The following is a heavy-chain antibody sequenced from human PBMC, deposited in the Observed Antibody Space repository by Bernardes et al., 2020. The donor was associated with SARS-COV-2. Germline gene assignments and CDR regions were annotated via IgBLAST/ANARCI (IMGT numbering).Heavy chain of an antibody. J-gene: IGHJ6*02. Sequence: ASVKVSCKASGYTFANYDITWVRQAPGQGLEWMGWISVYNGFANYAQKFQDRVTMTTDTSARTAYMELRSLRSGDTAIYYCARVITVNNYDAMDVWGQGTTVSVS. D-gene: IGHD3-16*02. V-gene: IGHV1-18*01. CDR1: GYTFANYD. CDR2: ISVYNGFA. CDR3: ARVITVNNYDAMDV.